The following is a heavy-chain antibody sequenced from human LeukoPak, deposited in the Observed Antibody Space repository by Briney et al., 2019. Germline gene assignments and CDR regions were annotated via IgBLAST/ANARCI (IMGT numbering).Heavy chain of an antibody. CDR3: ARHSWEQQLVAPFDY. D-gene: IGHD6-13*01. V-gene: IGHV4-39*01. Sequence: PSETLSLTCTVSGGSISSSSYYWGWIRQPPGKGLEWIGSIYYSGSTYYNPSPKSRVTISVDTSKNQFSLKLSSVTAADTAVYYCARHSWEQQLVAPFDYWGQGTLVTVSS. CDR1: GGSISSSSYY. J-gene: IGHJ4*02. CDR2: IYYSGST.